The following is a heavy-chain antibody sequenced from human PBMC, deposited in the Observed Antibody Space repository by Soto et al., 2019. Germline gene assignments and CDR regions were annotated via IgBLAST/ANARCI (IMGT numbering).Heavy chain of an antibody. CDR2: VYSSGTT. CDR3: AKDRGGRGPFDP. J-gene: IGHJ5*01. CDR1: HVSVSCCY. D-gene: IGHD1-26*01. Sequence: TSDTLSLTCSVAHVSVSCCYCTWIRQPPGKGLEWIGWVYSSGTTKYNPSLKSRVTISMETSKNEVFLKLTSVTTSDTAVYFCAKDRGGRGPFDPWGQGTLVTVSS. V-gene: IGHV4-59*02.